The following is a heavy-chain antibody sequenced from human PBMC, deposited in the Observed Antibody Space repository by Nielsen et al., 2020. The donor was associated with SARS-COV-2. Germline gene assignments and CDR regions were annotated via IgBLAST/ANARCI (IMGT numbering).Heavy chain of an antibody. D-gene: IGHD3-10*01. CDR3: AGRGVMVRGVHDAFDI. Sequence: SLKISCAASGFSLDDYAMHWVRQVPGKGLEWVSGISWNSGSIGYADSMKGRFTISRDNAKNSLYLQMNSLRAEDTAVYYCAGRGVMVRGVHDAFDIWGQGTMVTVSS. V-gene: IGHV3-9*01. J-gene: IGHJ3*02. CDR2: ISWNSGSI. CDR1: GFSLDDYA.